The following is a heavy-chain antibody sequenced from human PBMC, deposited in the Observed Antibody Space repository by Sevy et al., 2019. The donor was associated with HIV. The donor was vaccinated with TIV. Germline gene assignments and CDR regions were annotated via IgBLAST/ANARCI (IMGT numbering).Heavy chain of an antibody. J-gene: IGHJ4*02. V-gene: IGHV1-2*02. CDR1: GYTFTGYY. Sequence: ASVNVSCKASGYTFTGYYMHWVRQAPGQGLEWMGWINPNSGGTNYAQKFQGRVTMTRDTSISTAYMELSRLRSDDTAVYYCARARVAGSYHSMGYWGQGTLVTVSS. CDR2: INPNSGGT. D-gene: IGHD1-26*01. CDR3: ARARVAGSYHSMGY.